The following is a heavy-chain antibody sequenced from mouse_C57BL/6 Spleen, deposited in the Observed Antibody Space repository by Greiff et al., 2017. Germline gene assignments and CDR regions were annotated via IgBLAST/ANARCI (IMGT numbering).Heavy chain of an antibody. J-gene: IGHJ1*03. CDR3: ARSGSSYVDWYFDV. V-gene: IGHV1-69*01. CDR2: IDPSDSYT. CDR1: GYTFTSYW. D-gene: IGHD1-1*01. Sequence: QVQLQQPGAELVMPGASVKLSCKASGYTFTSYWMHWVKQRPGQGLEWIGEIDPSDSYTNYNQKFKGKSTLTVDKSSSTAYMQLSSLTSEDSAVYYCARSGSSYVDWYFDVWGTGTTVTVSS.